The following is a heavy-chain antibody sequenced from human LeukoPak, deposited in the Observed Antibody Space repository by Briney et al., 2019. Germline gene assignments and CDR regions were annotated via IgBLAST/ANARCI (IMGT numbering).Heavy chain of an antibody. CDR3: ARAHSYYYDSSGYPFDY. D-gene: IGHD3-22*01. Sequence: SVEVSCKASGGTFSSYAISWVRQAPGQGLEWMGGIIPIFGTANYAQKFQGRVTITADESTSTAYMELSSLRSEDTAVYYCARAHSYYYDSSGYPFDYWGQGTLVTVSS. CDR1: GGTFSSYA. CDR2: IIPIFGTA. V-gene: IGHV1-69*13. J-gene: IGHJ4*02.